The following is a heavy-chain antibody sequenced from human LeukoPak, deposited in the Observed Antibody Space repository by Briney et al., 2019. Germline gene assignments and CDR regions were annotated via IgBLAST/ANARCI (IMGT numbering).Heavy chain of an antibody. J-gene: IGHJ6*02. D-gene: IGHD1-14*01. CDR3: ARETIRNGMDV. V-gene: IGHV4-59*01. Sequence: SETLSLTCTVSGGSISSYYWSWIRQPPGKGLEWIGYIYYSGSTNYNPYLKSRVTISVDTSKNQFSLKLSSVTAADTAVYYCARETIRNGMDVWGQGTTVTVSS. CDR2: IYYSGST. CDR1: GGSISSYY.